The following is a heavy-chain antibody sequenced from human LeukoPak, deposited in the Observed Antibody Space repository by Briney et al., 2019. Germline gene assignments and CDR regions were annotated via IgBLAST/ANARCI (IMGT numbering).Heavy chain of an antibody. CDR2: INTDGSST. CDR3: AREQVVVGRGYYGMDV. CDR1: GFTFSSYW. D-gene: IGHD2-2*01. J-gene: IGHJ6*02. V-gene: IGHV3-74*01. Sequence: GGSLRLSCAASGFTFSSYWVHWVRQAPGKGLVWVSRINTDGSSTNYADSVQGRFTISRDNAKNTLYLQMNSLRVDDTAVYYCAREQVVVGRGYYGMDVWGQGTTVTVSS.